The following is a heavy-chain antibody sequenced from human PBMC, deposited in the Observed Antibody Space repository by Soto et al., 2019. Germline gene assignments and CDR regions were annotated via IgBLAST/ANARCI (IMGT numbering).Heavy chain of an antibody. Sequence: GGSLRLSCAASGFTFSSYAMNWVRQAPGKGLEWVSVISGSGGSTYYADAVKGRFTISRDNSKNTLYLQMNSLRAEDTAVYYCARDYDYVWGSFRPCYFDYWGQGTLVTVSS. D-gene: IGHD3-16*02. J-gene: IGHJ4*02. V-gene: IGHV3-23*01. CDR2: ISGSGGST. CDR3: ARDYDYVWGSFRPCYFDY. CDR1: GFTFSSYA.